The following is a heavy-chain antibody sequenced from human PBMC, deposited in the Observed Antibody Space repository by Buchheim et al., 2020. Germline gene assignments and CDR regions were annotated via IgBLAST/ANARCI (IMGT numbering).Heavy chain of an antibody. CDR3: ARGRYHDY. J-gene: IGHJ4*02. Sequence: EVQLVESGGGLVQPGGSLRLSCAASGSNFSSYSMNWVRQAPGKGPEWVSYISGSRSTIYYADSVKGRFTISGDNAKDSLYLQMNSLRAEDTAIYYCARGRYHDYWGQGTL. CDR2: ISGSRSTI. CDR1: GSNFSSYS. D-gene: IGHD2-2*01. V-gene: IGHV3-48*04.